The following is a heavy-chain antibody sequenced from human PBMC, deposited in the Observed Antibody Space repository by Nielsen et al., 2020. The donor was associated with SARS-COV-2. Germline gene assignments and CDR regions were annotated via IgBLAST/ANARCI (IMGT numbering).Heavy chain of an antibody. Sequence: ASVKVSCKASGYTFTGYYMHWVRQAPGQGLEWMGWINPNSGGTNYAQKFQGRVTMTRDTSISTAYMELSRLRSDDTAVYYCAKSPAYYGSGSYFSWFDPWGQGTLVTVSS. CDR2: INPNSGGT. V-gene: IGHV1-2*02. D-gene: IGHD3-10*01. J-gene: IGHJ5*02. CDR1: GYTFTGYY. CDR3: AKSPAYYGSGSYFSWFDP.